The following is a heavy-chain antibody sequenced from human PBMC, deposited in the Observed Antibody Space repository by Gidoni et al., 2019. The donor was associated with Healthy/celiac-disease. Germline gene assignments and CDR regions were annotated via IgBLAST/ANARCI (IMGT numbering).Heavy chain of an antibody. V-gene: IGHV1-3*01. Sequence: QVHLVQSGAEVKKPGASVKVSCKASGYTFTSYAMHWVRQAPGQRLDGMGWINAGNGNTKYSQKFQGRVTITRDTSASTAYMELSSLRSEDTAVYYCARDNCSSTSCYTSYWGQGTLVTVSS. CDR2: INAGNGNT. CDR3: ARDNCSSTSCYTSY. CDR1: GYTFTSYA. D-gene: IGHD2-2*02. J-gene: IGHJ4*02.